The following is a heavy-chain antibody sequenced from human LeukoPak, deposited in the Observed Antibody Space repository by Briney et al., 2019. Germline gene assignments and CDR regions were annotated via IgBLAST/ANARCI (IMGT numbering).Heavy chain of an antibody. CDR2: INAGNGNT. CDR1: GYTFTSYA. J-gene: IGHJ4*02. V-gene: IGHV1-3*01. CDR3: ARKTVATVLDY. Sequence: ASLKVSCKASGYTFTSYAMHWVRQAPGQRLEWMGWINAGNGNTKYSQKFQGRVTITRDTSANTAYMELSSLRSEDTAVYYCARKTVATVLDYWGQGTLVTVSS. D-gene: IGHD5-12*01.